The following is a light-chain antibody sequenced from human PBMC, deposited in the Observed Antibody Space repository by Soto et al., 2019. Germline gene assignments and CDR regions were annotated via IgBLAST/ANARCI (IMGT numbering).Light chain of an antibody. J-gene: IGLJ3*02. V-gene: IGLV1-47*02. CDR2: CND. Sequence: QSVLTQPPSASGTPGQRVTISCSGSSSNIGTNYVYWYKQLPGTAPKLLIYCNDQRPSGVPDRVSGFKSGTSASLAITGLQAEDEADYYCQSYDSRLRGVFGGGTKLTVL. CDR1: SSNIGTNY. CDR3: QSYDSRLRGV.